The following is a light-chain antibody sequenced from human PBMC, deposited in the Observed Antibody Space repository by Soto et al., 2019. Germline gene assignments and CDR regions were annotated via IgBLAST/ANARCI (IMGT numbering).Light chain of an antibody. CDR3: QQYYITPPWT. J-gene: IGKJ1*01. V-gene: IGKV4-1*01. CDR1: QSVLYSSNNKNY. Sequence: DIVMTQSPDSLAVSMGERATINCKSSQSVLYSSNNKNYLAWYQQKPGQPPKLLLYWASTRESGVPDRFSGSGSGTDFTLTISSLQAEDVAVYYCQQYYITPPWTFGQGTKVEIK. CDR2: WAS.